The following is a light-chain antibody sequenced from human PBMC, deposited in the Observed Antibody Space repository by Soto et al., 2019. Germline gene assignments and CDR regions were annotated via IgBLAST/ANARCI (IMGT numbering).Light chain of an antibody. CDR2: DVY. V-gene: IGLV2-14*03. CDR3: TSYTSSTPFYC. CDR1: RTDVDGYDY. J-gene: IGLJ1*01. Sequence: QSALTQPASVSGSPGQSIAISCTGVRTDVDGYDYVSWYQQHPGQAPHLIIYDVYNRPSGVSHRFSGSKSGDTASLTISGLQAEDEADYYCTSYTSSTPFYCFGTGTKLTVL.